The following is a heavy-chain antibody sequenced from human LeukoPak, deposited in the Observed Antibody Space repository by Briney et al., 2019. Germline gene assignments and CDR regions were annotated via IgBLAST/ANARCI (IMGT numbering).Heavy chain of an antibody. D-gene: IGHD3/OR15-3a*01. J-gene: IGHJ4*02. CDR1: GGSISSGSYY. CDR3: ARRDWEGAGDY. CDR2: IYTSGST. V-gene: IGHV4-61*02. Sequence: SETLSLTCTVSGGSISSGSYYWSWIRQPAGKGLEWIGRIYTSGSTNYNPSLKSRVTISVDTSKNQFSLNLSSVTAADTAVYYCARRDWEGAGDYWGQGTLVTVSS.